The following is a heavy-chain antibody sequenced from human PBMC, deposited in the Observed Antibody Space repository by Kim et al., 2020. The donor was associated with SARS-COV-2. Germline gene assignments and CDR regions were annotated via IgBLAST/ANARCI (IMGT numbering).Heavy chain of an antibody. J-gene: IGHJ6*02. D-gene: IGHD3-16*01. V-gene: IGHV3-48*03. CDR3: ARDRSTLRGGMDL. Sequence: YYADAVRWRFTISRDNAKNAVFLQLNTLRAEDTDVYYCARDRSTLRGGMDLWGQGTTVAVSS.